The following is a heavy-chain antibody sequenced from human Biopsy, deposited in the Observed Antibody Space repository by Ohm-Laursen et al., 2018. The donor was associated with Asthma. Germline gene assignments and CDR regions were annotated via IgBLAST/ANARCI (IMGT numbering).Heavy chain of an antibody. CDR2: ISVYNGNT. J-gene: IGHJ6*02. V-gene: IGHV1-18*01. D-gene: IGHD3-10*01. Sequence: SDTVSCLISGYTFNSAGITWVRQAPGQGIEWMGWISVYNGNTNDAQKLQDRVTMITDTSTSTAYMELRSLRSDDTAVYFCARAVDYSHYYGIDVWGQGTTVTVS. CDR3: ARAVDYSHYYGIDV. CDR1: GYTFNSAG.